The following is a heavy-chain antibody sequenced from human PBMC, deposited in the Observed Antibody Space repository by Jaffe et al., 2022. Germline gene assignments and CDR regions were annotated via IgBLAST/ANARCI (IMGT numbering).Heavy chain of an antibody. D-gene: IGHD5-12*01. Sequence: EVQLVESGGGFVQPGGALRLSCAASGFTFSSYDMTWVRQAPGKGLEWISYISRSGATIYYADSVKGRFTISRDNAKNSLYLQMNSLRAEDTAVYYCARSYSGYETYDYWGQGTLVTVSS. J-gene: IGHJ4*02. CDR3: ARSYSGYETYDY. V-gene: IGHV3-48*03. CDR1: GFTFSSYD. CDR2: ISRSGATI.